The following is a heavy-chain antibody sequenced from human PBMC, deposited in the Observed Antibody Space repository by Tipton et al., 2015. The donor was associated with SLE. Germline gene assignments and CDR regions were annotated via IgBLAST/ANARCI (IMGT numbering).Heavy chain of an antibody. CDR2: IWYDGNNK. Sequence: SLRLSCAASGFTFSSYSMNWVRQAPGKGLEWVAVIWYDGNNKYYADSVKGRFTISRDNSKNTLYLQMNSLRAEDTAVYYCAKEALRLGSGFDCGGPGTLVTVSS. CDR3: AKEALRLGSGFDC. J-gene: IGHJ4*02. D-gene: IGHD6-19*01. CDR1: GFTFSSYS. V-gene: IGHV3-33*06.